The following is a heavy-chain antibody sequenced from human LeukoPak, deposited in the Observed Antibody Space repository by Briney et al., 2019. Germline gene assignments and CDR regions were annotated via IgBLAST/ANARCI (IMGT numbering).Heavy chain of an antibody. CDR3: ARVTGYRIEDYFDY. CDR1: GGSISSYY. Sequence: SETLSLTCTVSGGSISSYYWSWIRQPPGKGLEWIGYIYYSGSANYNPSLKSRVTISVDTSKNQFSLKLSSVTAADTAVYYCARVTGYRIEDYFDYWGQGTLVTVSS. D-gene: IGHD6-13*01. V-gene: IGHV4-59*01. CDR2: IYYSGSA. J-gene: IGHJ4*02.